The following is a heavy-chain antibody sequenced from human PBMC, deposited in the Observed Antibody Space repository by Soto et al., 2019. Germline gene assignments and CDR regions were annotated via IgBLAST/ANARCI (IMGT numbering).Heavy chain of an antibody. CDR1: GFRFSSYG. CDR3: ARDNVVVVAATRGRYYGMDV. CDR2: ISSSGSTI. D-gene: IGHD2-15*01. J-gene: IGHJ6*02. V-gene: IGHV3-48*04. Sequence: PGGSLRLSCAASGFRFSSYGMHWVRQAPGKGLEWVSYISSSGSTIYYADSVKGRFTISRDNAKNSLYLQMNSLRAEDTAVYYCARDNVVVVAATRGRYYGMDVWGQGTTVTVSS.